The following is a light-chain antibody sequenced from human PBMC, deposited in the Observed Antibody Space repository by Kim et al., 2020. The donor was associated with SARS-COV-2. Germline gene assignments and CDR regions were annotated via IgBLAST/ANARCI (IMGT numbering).Light chain of an antibody. Sequence: DIQMTQSPSTLSASVGDRFTITCRASENIGTWLAWYQQKPGRAPCLLTYLASTLESGVPSRFSGTGSGTEFSLSITSLQPDDFATYYCQHYSRFPYTFGQGTKLEI. CDR1: ENIGTW. CDR3: QHYSRFPYT. J-gene: IGKJ2*01. V-gene: IGKV1-5*03. CDR2: LAS.